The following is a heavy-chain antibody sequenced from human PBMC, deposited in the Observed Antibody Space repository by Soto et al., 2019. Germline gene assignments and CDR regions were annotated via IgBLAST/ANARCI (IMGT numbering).Heavy chain of an antibody. D-gene: IGHD6-19*01. CDR2: ISGSDGST. CDR3: ARRSSGWYFDY. CDR1: GFTFSSYA. V-gene: IGHV3-23*01. J-gene: IGHJ4*02. Sequence: EVQLLESGGGLVQPGGSLRLSCAASGFTFSSYAMSWVRQAPGKGLEWVSVISGSDGSTYYADSVKGRFTISRDNYKNTLYLQMDSLRDEDTAVYYCARRSSGWYFDYWGQGTLVTVSS.